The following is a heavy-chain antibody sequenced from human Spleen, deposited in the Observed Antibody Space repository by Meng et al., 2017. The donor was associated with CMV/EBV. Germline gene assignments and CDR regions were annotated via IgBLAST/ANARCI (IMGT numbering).Heavy chain of an antibody. CDR1: GFTFSNYW. J-gene: IGHJ3*02. CDR2: IKEDGSEK. CDR3: ARDRNYETTGYYGDDAFDI. V-gene: IGHV3-7*01. D-gene: IGHD3-22*01. Sequence: GESLKISCAASGFTFSNYWMTWVRQAPGRGLEWVANIKEDGSEKYYVDSVKGRFTISRDNAKNSLYLQMNSLRADDTAVYYCARDRNYETTGYYGDDAFDIWGRGTMVTVSS.